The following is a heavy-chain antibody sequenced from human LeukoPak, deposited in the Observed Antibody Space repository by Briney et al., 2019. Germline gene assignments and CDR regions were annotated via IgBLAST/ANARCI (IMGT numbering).Heavy chain of an antibody. J-gene: IGHJ4*02. Sequence: VASVKVSCKASGYTFTGYHINWVRQAPGQGLEWMGWINPNSGDTNYAQKFQGRVTMTRDTSISTTYMELSRLTSDDTAVYYCARAISYFDYWGQGTLVTVSS. CDR2: INPNSGDT. CDR1: GYTFTGYH. V-gene: IGHV1-2*02. D-gene: IGHD3-9*01. CDR3: ARAISYFDY.